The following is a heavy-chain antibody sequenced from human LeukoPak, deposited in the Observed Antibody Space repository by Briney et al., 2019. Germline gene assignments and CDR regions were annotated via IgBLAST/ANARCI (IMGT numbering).Heavy chain of an antibody. CDR2: ISSSGTSI. Sequence: AGGPLRLSCAASGFTFSSYSMTWVRQAPGKGLEWVSSISSSGTSIYYADSVRGRFTISRDNAKDSLYLQMNSLRAEDTAVYYCAKVKATGGGAFDIWGQGATVTVSS. V-gene: IGHV3-21*01. CDR1: GFTFSSYS. D-gene: IGHD1-14*01. CDR3: AKVKATGGGAFDI. J-gene: IGHJ3*02.